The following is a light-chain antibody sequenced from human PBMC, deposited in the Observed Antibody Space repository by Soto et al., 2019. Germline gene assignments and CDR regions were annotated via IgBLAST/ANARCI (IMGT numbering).Light chain of an antibody. Sequence: DIQMTQFPSSLSASVGDRVTITCRASQGIGNNLGWYQHKPGKDPKRLIFSASTLDSGVPSRFSGGGFGKNFPITISSLQHEDFTTYYCIHHYNFPLTVGGGTKVETK. CDR2: SAS. J-gene: IGKJ4*01. CDR1: QGIGNN. V-gene: IGKV1-17*01. CDR3: IHHYNFPLT.